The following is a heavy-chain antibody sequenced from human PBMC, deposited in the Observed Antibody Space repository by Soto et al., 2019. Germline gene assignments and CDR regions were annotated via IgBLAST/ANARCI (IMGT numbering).Heavy chain of an antibody. D-gene: IGHD7-27*01. CDR1: GGSISSGGYF. J-gene: IGHJ4*02. V-gene: IGHV4-31*03. Sequence: QVQLQESGPGLVEPSQTLSLTCTVYGGSISSGGYFWSWIRQHPGKGLEWIGYIHYSGETYYNPYLKCRITISLDTSKNQFSLNLTSVTAADPAVYYCARDASQTGVPLDYCGQGTLVTVSS. CDR3: ARDASQTGVPLDY. CDR2: IHYSGET.